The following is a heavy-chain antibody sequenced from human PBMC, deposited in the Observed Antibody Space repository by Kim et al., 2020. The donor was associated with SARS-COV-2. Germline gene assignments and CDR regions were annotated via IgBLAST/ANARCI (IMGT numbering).Heavy chain of an antibody. CDR1: GGTFSSYA. CDR3: ARAAMDSFPSYYYYYGMDV. V-gene: IGHV1-69*13. J-gene: IGHJ6*02. Sequence: SVKVSCKASGGTFSSYAISWVRQAPGQGLEWMGGIIPIFGTANYAQKFQGRVTITADESTSTAYMELSSLRSEDTAVYYCARAAMDSFPSYYYYYGMDVWGQGTTVTVSS. D-gene: IGHD2-2*03. CDR2: IIPIFGTA.